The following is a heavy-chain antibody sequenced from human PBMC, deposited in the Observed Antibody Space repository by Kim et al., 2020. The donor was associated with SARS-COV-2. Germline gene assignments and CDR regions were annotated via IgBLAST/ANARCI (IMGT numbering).Heavy chain of an antibody. J-gene: IGHJ4*02. Sequence: GGSLRLSCAASGFTFSGYYMHWVRQAPGKGLEWVARITSNGTNKSSAYSVKGRFTISSDNAKNTHYLQMNMLRAEDKATYYCSRTTLRVDNFLDYWGQGT. D-gene: IGHD1-1*01. CDR2: ITSNGTNK. V-gene: IGHV3-11*01. CDR3: SRTTLRVDNFLDY. CDR1: GFTFSGYY.